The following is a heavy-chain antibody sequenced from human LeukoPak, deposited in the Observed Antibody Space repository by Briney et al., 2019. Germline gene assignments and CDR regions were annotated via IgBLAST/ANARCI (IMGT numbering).Heavy chain of an antibody. V-gene: IGHV3-23*01. Sequence: PGGSLRLSCAASGFSFSSYGMSWVRQAPGKGPEWVSSISASGGSTCYADSVKGHFTISRDNSKNTLYLQMNSLRAEDTAVYYCAKEGDYCSSTICYADYWGQGTLVTVSS. CDR3: AKEGDYCSSTICYADY. CDR2: ISASGGST. CDR1: GFSFSSYG. D-gene: IGHD2-2*01. J-gene: IGHJ4*02.